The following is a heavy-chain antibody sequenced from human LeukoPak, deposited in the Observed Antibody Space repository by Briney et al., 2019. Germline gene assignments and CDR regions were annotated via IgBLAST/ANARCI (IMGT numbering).Heavy chain of an antibody. Sequence: GGSLRLSCAASGFTFSSYAMSWVRQAPGKGLEWVSAISGSDGSTYYADSVKGRFTISRDNSKNTLYLQMNSLRAEDTAVYYCAKDNPRTTVTTLNYWGQGTLVTVSS. J-gene: IGHJ4*02. CDR2: ISGSDGST. CDR1: GFTFSSYA. D-gene: IGHD4-17*01. CDR3: AKDNPRTTVTTLNY. V-gene: IGHV3-23*01.